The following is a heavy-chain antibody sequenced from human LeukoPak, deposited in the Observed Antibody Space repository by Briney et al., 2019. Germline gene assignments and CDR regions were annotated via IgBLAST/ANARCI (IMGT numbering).Heavy chain of an antibody. Sequence: SSETLSLTCTVSGGSISSSSDYWGWIRQAPGKGLEWIGSIYYHENTYYNSSLKSRVTISVDTSKNQFSLKLNSVTAADTAVYYCASLRERSYYARGFDYWGQGTLVTVSS. CDR2: IYYHENT. D-gene: IGHD1-26*01. J-gene: IGHJ4*02. CDR3: ASLRERSYYARGFDY. CDR1: GGSISSSSDY. V-gene: IGHV4-39*01.